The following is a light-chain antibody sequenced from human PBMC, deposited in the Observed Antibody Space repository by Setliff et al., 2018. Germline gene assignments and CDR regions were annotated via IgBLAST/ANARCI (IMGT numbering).Light chain of an antibody. J-gene: IGLJ2*01. V-gene: IGLV2-8*01. CDR2: NDS. CDR1: SSDIGGYNF. Sequence: QSVLTQPASVSGSPGQSITISCTGTSSDIGGYNFVSWYQQHPGKAPKLIISNDSQRPSGVPDRFSGSKSGNTASLTISGLQAEDGADYYCCSYASSNNFLFGGGTK. CDR3: CSYASSNNFL.